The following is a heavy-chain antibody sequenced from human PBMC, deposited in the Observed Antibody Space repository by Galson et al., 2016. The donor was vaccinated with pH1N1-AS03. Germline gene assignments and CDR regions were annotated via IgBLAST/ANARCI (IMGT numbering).Heavy chain of an antibody. Sequence: ETLSLTCDVSGGSITSSNWWNWVRQPPGQGLEWIGEVYHSGTTNYNSSLKSRVTMSVNKSKNQFSLKLNSVTAADTAVYFCARGGVMVPTNLEAFDIWGQGTMVTVSS. V-gene: IGHV4/OR15-8*01. CDR1: GGSITSSNW. CDR2: VYHSGTT. CDR3: ARGGVMVPTNLEAFDI. D-gene: IGHD4/OR15-4a*01. J-gene: IGHJ3*02.